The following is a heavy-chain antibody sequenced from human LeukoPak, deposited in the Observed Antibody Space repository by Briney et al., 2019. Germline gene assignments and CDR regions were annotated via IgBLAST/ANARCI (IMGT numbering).Heavy chain of an antibody. D-gene: IGHD1-26*01. V-gene: IGHV4-59*08. CDR2: IYYSGST. Sequence: NPSETLSLTCTVSGGSISSYYWSWIRQPPGKGLEWIAYIYYSGSTNYNPSLKSRVTISVDTSKNQFSLKLSSVTAADTAVYYCARHVGGGYWYFDLWGRGTQVTVSS. CDR3: ARHVGGGYWYFDL. J-gene: IGHJ2*01. CDR1: GGSISSYY.